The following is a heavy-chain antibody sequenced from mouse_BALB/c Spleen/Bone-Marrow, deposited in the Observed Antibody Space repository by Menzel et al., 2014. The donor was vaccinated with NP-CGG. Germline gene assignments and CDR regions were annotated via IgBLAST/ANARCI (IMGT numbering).Heavy chain of an antibody. V-gene: IGHV1-7*01. J-gene: IGHJ4*01. CDR1: GYTFTSYW. D-gene: IGHD2-1*01. CDR2: INPSTGYT. CDR3: ARGNPLYAMDY. Sequence: VQRVESGAELAKPGASVKMSCKASGYTFTSYWMHWVKQGPGQGLEWIGYINPSTGYTDYNQKFNDKATLTADKSSSTAYMQLSSLTSKDSAVYYCARGNPLYAMDYWGQGTSVTVSS.